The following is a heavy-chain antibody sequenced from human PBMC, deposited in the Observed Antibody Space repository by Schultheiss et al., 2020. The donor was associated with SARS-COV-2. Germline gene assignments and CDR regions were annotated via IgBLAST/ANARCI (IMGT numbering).Heavy chain of an antibody. Sequence: TLSLTCTVSGGSISSGGYYWSWIRQHPGKGLEWIGYIYYSGSTNYNPSLKSRVTISVDTSKNQFSLKLSSVTAADTAVYYCARGLRREYYYYGMDVWGQGTTVTVSS. CDR1: GGSISSGGYY. CDR2: IYYSGST. CDR3: ARGLRREYYYYGMDV. J-gene: IGHJ6*02. D-gene: IGHD1-26*01. V-gene: IGHV4-31*03.